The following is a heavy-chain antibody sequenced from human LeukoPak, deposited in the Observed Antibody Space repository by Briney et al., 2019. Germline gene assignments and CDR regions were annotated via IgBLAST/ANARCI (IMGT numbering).Heavy chain of an antibody. Sequence: PGGSLRLSCAASGFTLSDYWMHWVRQAPGKGLEWVSPISGDGRSTIYADSEKGRFTISRDNAKNTLYLQMNCLRAEDTAVYYCARADNSGCFDYWGQGILVTVSS. V-gene: IGHV3-74*01. CDR3: ARADNSGCFDY. CDR1: GFTLSDYW. J-gene: IGHJ4*02. D-gene: IGHD6-19*01. CDR2: ISGDGRST.